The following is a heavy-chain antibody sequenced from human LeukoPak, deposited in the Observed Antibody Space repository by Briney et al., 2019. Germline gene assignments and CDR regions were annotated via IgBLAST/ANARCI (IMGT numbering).Heavy chain of an antibody. J-gene: IGHJ3*02. Sequence: ASVMVSCKASGYTFTSYGISWVRQAPGQGLEWMGWISAYNDNTNYAQKFQGRVTMTTDTYTSTAYMELRSLRSDDTAVYYCARDLLQWQTQVDAFDIWGQGTMVTVSS. CDR3: ARDLLQWQTQVDAFDI. D-gene: IGHD6-19*01. CDR1: GYTFTSYG. CDR2: ISAYNDNT. V-gene: IGHV1-18*01.